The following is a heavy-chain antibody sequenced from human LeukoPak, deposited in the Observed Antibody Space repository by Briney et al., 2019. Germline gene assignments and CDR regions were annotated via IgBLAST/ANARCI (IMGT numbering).Heavy chain of an antibody. CDR2: ISGSGGST. CDR3: AKELRDYGYYYYYMDV. J-gene: IGHJ6*03. D-gene: IGHD3-16*01. CDR1: GFTFSSYA. V-gene: IGHV3-23*01. Sequence: PGGSLRLSCTASGFTFSSYAMSWVRQAPGKGLEWVSAISGSGGSTYYADSVKGRFTISRDNSKNTLYLQMNSLRAEDTAVYYCAKELRDYGYYYYYMDVWGKGTTVTVSS.